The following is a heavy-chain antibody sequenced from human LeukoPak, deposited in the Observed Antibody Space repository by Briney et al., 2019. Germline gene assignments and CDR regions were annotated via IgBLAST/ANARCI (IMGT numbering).Heavy chain of an antibody. J-gene: IGHJ6*03. CDR3: ARSYPRAPSYYYYYMDV. CDR2: IIPILGIA. V-gene: IGHV1-69*04. Sequence: SVKVSCKASGGTFSSYAISWVRQAPGQGLEWMGRIIPILGIANYAQKFQGRVTITADESTSTAYMELSSLRSEDTAVYYCARSYPRAPSYYYYYMDVWGKGTTVTVSS. CDR1: GGTFSSYA.